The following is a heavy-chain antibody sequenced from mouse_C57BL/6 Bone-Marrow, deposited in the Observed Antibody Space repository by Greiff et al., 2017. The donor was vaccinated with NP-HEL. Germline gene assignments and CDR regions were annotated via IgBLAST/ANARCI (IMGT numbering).Heavy chain of an antibody. D-gene: IGHD1-1*01. J-gene: IGHJ3*01. Sequence: EVQLQQSGTVLARPGASVKMSCKTSGYTFTSYWMHWVKQRPGQGLEWIGAIYPGNSDTSYNQKFKGKAKLTAVTSASTAYMELSSLTNEDSAVYYCTSELLYYGGSAWYAYWGQGTLVTVSA. CDR3: TSELLYYGGSAWYAY. CDR2: IYPGNSDT. V-gene: IGHV1-5*01. CDR1: GYTFTSYW.